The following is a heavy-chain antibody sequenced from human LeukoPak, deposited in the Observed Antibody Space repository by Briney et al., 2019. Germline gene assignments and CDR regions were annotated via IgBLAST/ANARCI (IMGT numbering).Heavy chain of an antibody. CDR2: IIPIFGTA. CDR1: GYTFTSYG. V-gene: IGHV1-69*13. Sequence: SVKVSCKASGYTFTSYGISWVRQAPGQGLEWMGGIIPIFGTANYAQKFQGRVTITADESTSTAYMGLSSLRSEDTAVYYCARQLYNGPFDYWGQGTLVTVSS. D-gene: IGHD5-24*01. CDR3: ARQLYNGPFDY. J-gene: IGHJ4*02.